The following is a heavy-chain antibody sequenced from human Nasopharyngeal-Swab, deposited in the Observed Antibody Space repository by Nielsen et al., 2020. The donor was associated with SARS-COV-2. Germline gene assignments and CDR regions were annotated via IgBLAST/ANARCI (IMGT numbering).Heavy chain of an antibody. CDR2: INHSGST. D-gene: IGHD1-7*01. J-gene: IGHJ5*02. V-gene: IGHV4-34*01. CDR3: ARVGVNRYNWNYKGWFDP. Sequence: WIRQPPGEGLEWIGEINHSGSTNYNPSLKSRVTISVDTSKNQFSLKLSSVTAADTTVYYCARVGVNRYNWNYKGWFDPWGQGTLVTVSS.